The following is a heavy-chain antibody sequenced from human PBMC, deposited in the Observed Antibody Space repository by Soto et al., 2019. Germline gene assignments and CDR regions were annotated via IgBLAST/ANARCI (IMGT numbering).Heavy chain of an antibody. Sequence: PGGSLRLSCAASGFTFSSYWMHWVRQAPGKGLVWVSRINSDGSSTSYADSVKGRFTISRDNAKNTLYLQMNSLRAEDTAVYYCASRLAMAPYYYYYGMDVWGQGTTVTVSS. J-gene: IGHJ6*02. V-gene: IGHV3-74*01. D-gene: IGHD5-18*01. CDR2: INSDGSST. CDR1: GFTFSSYW. CDR3: ASRLAMAPYYYYYGMDV.